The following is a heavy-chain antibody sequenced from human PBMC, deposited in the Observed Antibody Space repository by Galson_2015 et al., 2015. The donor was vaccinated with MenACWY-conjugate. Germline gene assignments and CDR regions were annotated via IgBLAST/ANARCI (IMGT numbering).Heavy chain of an antibody. CDR2: INPNSGGG. Sequence: SVKVSCKVSGNSFNAYYMHWVRQAPGQGLEWMGRINPNSGGGNSAQKFQGRVTMNRDTSLTTVYMEVTSLRSDDTAVYFCARGPLRAAGDSFDSWGQGTLVIVSS. V-gene: IGHV1-2*06. D-gene: IGHD6-13*01. CDR3: ARGPLRAAGDSFDS. J-gene: IGHJ4*02. CDR1: GNSFNAYY.